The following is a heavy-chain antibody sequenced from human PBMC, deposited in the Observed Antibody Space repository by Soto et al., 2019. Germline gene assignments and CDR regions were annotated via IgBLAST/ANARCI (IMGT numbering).Heavy chain of an antibody. J-gene: IGHJ6*02. CDR3: ARIVVVPKGHYYYGMDI. CDR2: IIPIFGTA. Sequence: ASVKVSCKASGGTFSSYAISWVRQAPGQGLEWMGGIIPIFGTANYAQKFQGRVTITADESTSTAYMELSSLRSEDTAVYYCARIVVVPKGHYYYGMDIWGQGTMVTVSS. CDR1: GGTFSSYA. D-gene: IGHD2-15*01. V-gene: IGHV1-69*13.